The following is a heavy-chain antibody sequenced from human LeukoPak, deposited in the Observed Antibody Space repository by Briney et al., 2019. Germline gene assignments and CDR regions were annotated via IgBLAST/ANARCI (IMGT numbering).Heavy chain of an antibody. CDR2: MNPNSGNT. J-gene: IGHJ4*02. V-gene: IGHV1-8*02. D-gene: IGHD1-26*01. Sequence: ASVKVSCKASGYTFTSYAMHWVRQAPGQRLEWMGWMNPNSGNTGYAQKFQGRVTMTRNTSISTAYMELSSLRSEDTAVYYCARGPYSGSYSGWGQGTLVTVSS. CDR1: GYTFTSYA. CDR3: ARGPYSGSYSG.